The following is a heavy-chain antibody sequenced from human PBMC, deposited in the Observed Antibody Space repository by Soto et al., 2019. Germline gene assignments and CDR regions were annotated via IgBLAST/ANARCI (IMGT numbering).Heavy chain of an antibody. CDR3: ARAVEATVVTLFWFDP. J-gene: IGHJ5*02. CDR1: GGSFSGYY. Sequence: SETLSLTCAVYGGSFSGYYWSWIRQPPGKGLEWIGKINHSGSTNYNPSRKSRVTISVDTSKNQFSLKLSTVTAADTAVYYCARAVEATVVTLFWFDPWGQGTLVTVSS. V-gene: IGHV4-34*01. CDR2: INHSGST. D-gene: IGHD4-17*01.